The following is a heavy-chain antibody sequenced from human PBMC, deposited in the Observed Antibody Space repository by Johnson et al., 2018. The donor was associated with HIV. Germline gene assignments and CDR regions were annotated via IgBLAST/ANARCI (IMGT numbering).Heavy chain of an antibody. D-gene: IGHD6-13*01. CDR1: GFTFDDYG. CDR2: IDWNGGSS. Sequence: MQLVESGGGVVRPGGSLRLSCAASGFTFDDYGMTWVRQAPGKGLEWVSGIDWNGGSSGYADSVKGRFSISRDNGKNSLYLQMNSLRAEDTALYYCARGAYSSSWHASDASDIWGQGTMVTVSS. V-gene: IGHV3-20*04. CDR3: ARGAYSSSWHASDASDI. J-gene: IGHJ3*02.